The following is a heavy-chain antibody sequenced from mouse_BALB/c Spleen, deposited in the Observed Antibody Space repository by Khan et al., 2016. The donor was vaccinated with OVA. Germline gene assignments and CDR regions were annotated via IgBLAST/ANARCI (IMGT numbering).Heavy chain of an antibody. CDR3: ARDYGSLYWYFDV. CDR2: IYYSGTI. CDR1: GISITTGNYR. J-gene: IGHJ1*01. Sequence: EVQLQESGPGLVKPSQTVSLTCTVTGISITTGNYRWSWIRQFPGNKLEWIGNIYYSGTITYNPSLTSRTTITRDTSKSQFFLALNSLTAEDTATYFGARDYGSLYWYFDVWGAGTTVTVSS. D-gene: IGHD1-1*01. V-gene: IGHV3-5*02.